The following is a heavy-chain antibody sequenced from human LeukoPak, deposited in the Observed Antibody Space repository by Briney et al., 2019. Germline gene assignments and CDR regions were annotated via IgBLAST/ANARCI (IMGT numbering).Heavy chain of an antibody. CDR3: ASGRQLGY. Sequence: GGSLRLSCAASGFTFSNYWMSGFRQAPGKGLEWVANIKEDGSEKYYVDSVKGRFTISRDNARNSLYLQMNSLRAEDTAVYYCASGRQLGYWGQGTLVTVSS. CDR1: GFTFSNYW. J-gene: IGHJ4*02. V-gene: IGHV3-7*01. CDR2: IKEDGSEK. D-gene: IGHD6-13*01.